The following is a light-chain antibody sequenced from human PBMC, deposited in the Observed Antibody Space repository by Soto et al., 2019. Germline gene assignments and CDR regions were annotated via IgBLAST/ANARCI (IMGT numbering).Light chain of an antibody. J-gene: IGKJ5*01. CDR2: DTS. V-gene: IGKV3-15*01. Sequence: ETVLTQSPGTLSLSPGERATLSCRASQSVSIHLAWYQQKPVQATKLLIYDTSTRDTGIPARFSGSGSGTEFTLTISSLQSEDFAVYYCQQYSNWPPITFGQGTRLEIK. CDR1: QSVSIH. CDR3: QQYSNWPPIT.